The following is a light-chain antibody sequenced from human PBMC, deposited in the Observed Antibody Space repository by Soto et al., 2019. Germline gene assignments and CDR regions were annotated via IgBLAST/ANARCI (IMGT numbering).Light chain of an antibody. V-gene: IGLV1-36*01. CDR3: SSYTGSSTLV. Sequence: QSVLTQPPSVSEAPRQRVTISCSGSSSNIGNNAVNWYQQLPGKAPKLLMFYDNLLPSGVSNRFSGSTSGNTASLTISGLQAEDEADYYCSSYTGSSTLVFGTGTKVTVL. CDR2: YDN. CDR1: SSNIGNNA. J-gene: IGLJ1*01.